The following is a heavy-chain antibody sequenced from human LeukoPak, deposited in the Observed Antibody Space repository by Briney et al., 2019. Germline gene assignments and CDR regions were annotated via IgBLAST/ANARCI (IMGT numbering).Heavy chain of an antibody. CDR3: ARGATISETGYFDF. D-gene: IGHD2-21*02. CDR1: GGSFSRYY. V-gene: IGHV4-34*01. J-gene: IGHJ4*03. CDR2: VDHRGDT. Sequence: SETLSLTCAVYGGSFSRYYWSWIRQSPGKGLEWIAEVDHRGDTNYNPSVKSRVTISVDTSKNQFSLKVRSLSAADTAVYYCARGATISETGYFDFWGQGTPVTVSS.